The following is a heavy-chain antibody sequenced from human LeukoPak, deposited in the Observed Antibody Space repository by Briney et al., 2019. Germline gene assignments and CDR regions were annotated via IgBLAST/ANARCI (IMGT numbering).Heavy chain of an antibody. J-gene: IGHJ1*01. CDR3: ASPNYYDSSGPEYFQH. CDR1: GYSMSSGYY. D-gene: IGHD3-22*01. V-gene: IGHV4-38-2*01. CDR2: IYHSGST. Sequence: SETLSLTCVVSGYSMSSGYYWGWIRQPPGKGLEWIGSIYHSGSTYHNPSLKSRVTISVDTSKNQFSLKLSSVTAADTAVYYCASPNYYDSSGPEYFQHWGQGTLVTVSS.